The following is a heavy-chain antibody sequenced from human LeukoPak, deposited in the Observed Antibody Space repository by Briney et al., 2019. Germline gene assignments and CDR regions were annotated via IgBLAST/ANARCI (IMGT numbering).Heavy chain of an antibody. V-gene: IGHV3-23*01. J-gene: IGHJ4*02. Sequence: SGGSLRLSCAASGFTFSSYAMSWVRQAPGKGLEWVSAISGSGGSTYYADSVKGRITISRDNSKNTLYLQMNSLRAEDTAVYYCAKDPTMVRGVTYFDYWGQGTMVTVSS. CDR1: GFTFSSYA. CDR2: ISGSGGST. D-gene: IGHD3-10*01. CDR3: AKDPTMVRGVTYFDY.